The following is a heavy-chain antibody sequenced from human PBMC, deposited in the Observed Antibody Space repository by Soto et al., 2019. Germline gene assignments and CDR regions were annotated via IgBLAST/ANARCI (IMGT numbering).Heavy chain of an antibody. D-gene: IGHD2-15*01. CDR1: GGSIRSSPYY. V-gene: IGHV4-31*03. Sequence: SETLSRTFTFSGGSIRSSPYYWSWIRQHPGKGLEWIGYIHYSGSTYYNPSLKSRPTISLDTSKNQFSLKLSSVTAADTAVYYCAREAPWSVNDGFDIWGQGTMDT. J-gene: IGHJ3*02. CDR3: AREAPWSVNDGFDI. CDR2: IHYSGST.